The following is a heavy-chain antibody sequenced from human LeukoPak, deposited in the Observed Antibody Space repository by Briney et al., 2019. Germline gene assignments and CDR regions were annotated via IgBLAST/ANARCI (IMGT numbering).Heavy chain of an antibody. CDR1: GFNFRAYG. J-gene: IGHJ4*02. CDR2: ISADGGTT. Sequence: GGSLRLSCVASGFNFRAYGMHWVRQAPGQGLEYISAISADGGTTFHADSVKGRFTISRDNAKNALYLQMDSLRVEDTALYYCASSLGPRDYWGQGILVTVSS. D-gene: IGHD7-27*01. V-gene: IGHV3-64*02. CDR3: ASSLGPRDY.